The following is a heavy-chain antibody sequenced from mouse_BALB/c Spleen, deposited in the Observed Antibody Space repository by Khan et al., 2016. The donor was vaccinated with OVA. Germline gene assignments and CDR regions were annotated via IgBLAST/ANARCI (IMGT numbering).Heavy chain of an antibody. D-gene: IGHD1-2*01. Sequence: EVELVESGGGLVQPGGSRKLSCAASGFTFSDYGMPWVRQAPGKGPEGVAFISDLAYTFYYAATVTGRFTLSRENAKNTLYLEMSSLRSGDTAMYYCARGGGTAPFAYWGQGTLVTVSA. CDR2: ISDLAYTF. CDR3: ARGGGTAPFAY. V-gene: IGHV5-15*02. CDR1: GFTFSDYG. J-gene: IGHJ3*01.